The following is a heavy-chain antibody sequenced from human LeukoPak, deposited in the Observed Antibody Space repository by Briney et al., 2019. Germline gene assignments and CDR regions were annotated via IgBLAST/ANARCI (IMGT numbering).Heavy chain of an antibody. D-gene: IGHD2-15*01. J-gene: IGHJ4*02. CDR1: GGSFSGYY. Sequence: SETLSLTCVVYGGSFSGYYWSWILQPPGKGLEWIGEINHSGSTNYNPSLKSRVTILVDTSKNQFSLKLSSVTAADTAVYYCARGRSLKLIDFDYWGQGTLVTVSS. CDR3: ARGRSLKLIDFDY. V-gene: IGHV4-34*01. CDR2: INHSGST.